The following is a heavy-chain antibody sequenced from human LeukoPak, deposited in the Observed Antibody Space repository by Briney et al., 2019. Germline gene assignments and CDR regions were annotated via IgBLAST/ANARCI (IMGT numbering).Heavy chain of an antibody. CDR1: GFTFSSYA. CDR2: ISYDGSNK. Sequence: PGGSLRLSCAASGFTFSSYAMHWVRQAPGKGLEWVAVISYDGSNKYYADSVKGRFTISRDNSKNTLYLQMNSLRAEDTAVYYCAKDLSMVRGVIIYWGQGTLVTVSS. J-gene: IGHJ4*02. D-gene: IGHD3-10*01. V-gene: IGHV3-30-3*01. CDR3: AKDLSMVRGVIIY.